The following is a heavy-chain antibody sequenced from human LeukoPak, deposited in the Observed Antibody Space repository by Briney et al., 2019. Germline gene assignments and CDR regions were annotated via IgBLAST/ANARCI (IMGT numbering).Heavy chain of an antibody. CDR2: ISASKGNT. CDR3: ARDSGIVVVVAATSGGDY. D-gene: IGHD2-15*01. Sequence: ASVKVSCKASGYTFTSYGISWVRQAPGQGLEWMGWISASKGNTNYAQKLQGRVTMTTDTSTSTAYMELRRLRSDDTAVHSCARDSGIVVVVAATSGGDYWGQGTLVTVSS. J-gene: IGHJ4*02. CDR1: GYTFTSYG. V-gene: IGHV1-18*01.